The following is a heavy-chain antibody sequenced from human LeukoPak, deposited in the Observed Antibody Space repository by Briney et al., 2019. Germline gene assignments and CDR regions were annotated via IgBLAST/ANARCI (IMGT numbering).Heavy chain of an antibody. CDR3: ARDPGQTYDILTGYSPGYFDY. D-gene: IGHD3-9*01. CDR1: GGSISSYY. V-gene: IGHV4-59*01. J-gene: IGHJ4*02. CDR2: IYYSGST. Sequence: PSETLSLTCTVSGGSISSYYWSWIRQPPGKGLEWIGYIYYSGSTNYNPSLKSRVTISVDTSKNQFSLKLSSVTAADTAVYYCARDPGQTYDILTGYSPGYFDYWGQGTLVTVSS.